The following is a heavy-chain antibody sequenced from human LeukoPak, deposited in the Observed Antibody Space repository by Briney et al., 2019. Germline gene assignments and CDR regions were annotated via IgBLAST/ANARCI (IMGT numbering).Heavy chain of an antibody. Sequence: SEPLSLTCTVSGDSISSYYWSWIRQPPGKGLEWIGYISHTGNTNYNPSLTGRLTISLDTSKSQVSLQLTSVTAADTAVYYCARSEAIYSSSVSRFDPWGQGTLVPVSS. J-gene: IGHJ5*02. CDR3: ARSEAIYSSSVSRFDP. CDR2: ISHTGNT. D-gene: IGHD6-13*01. CDR1: GDSISSYY. V-gene: IGHV4-59*01.